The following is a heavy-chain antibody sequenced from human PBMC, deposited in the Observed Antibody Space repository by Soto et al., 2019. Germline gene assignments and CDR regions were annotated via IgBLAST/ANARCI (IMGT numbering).Heavy chain of an antibody. V-gene: IGHV4-39*01. CDR3: ARRYGNYYYYGMDV. CDR2: IYYSGST. CDR1: GGSISSSSYY. J-gene: IGHJ6*02. Sequence: SGTLSLTCTVSGGSISSSSYYWGWIRQPPGKGLEWIGSIYYSGSTYYNPSLKSRVTISVDTSKNQFSLKLSSVTAADTAVYYCARRYGNYYYYGMDVWGQGTTVTVSS. D-gene: IGHD5-18*01.